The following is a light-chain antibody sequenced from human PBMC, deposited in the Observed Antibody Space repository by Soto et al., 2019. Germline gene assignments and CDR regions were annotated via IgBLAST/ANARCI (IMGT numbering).Light chain of an antibody. CDR1: QSISSR. J-gene: IGKJ4*01. Sequence: DIQMTQSPSTLSASVGDRVTITCRASQSISSRLACYQQKPGKAPKLLIYDASNLESGVPSRFSGSRSGTEFTLTISSLQPDDFATYCCQQYNSYSLTFGGGTKVEIK. V-gene: IGKV1-5*01. CDR2: DAS. CDR3: QQYNSYSLT.